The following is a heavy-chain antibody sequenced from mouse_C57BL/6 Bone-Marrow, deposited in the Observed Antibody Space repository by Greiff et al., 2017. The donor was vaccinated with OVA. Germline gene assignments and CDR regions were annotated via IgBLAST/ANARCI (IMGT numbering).Heavy chain of an antibody. V-gene: IGHV1-81*01. Sequence: QVQLKESGAELARPGASVKLSCKASGYTFTSYGISWVKQRTGQGLEWIGEIYPRSGNTYYNEKFKGKATLTADKSSSTAYMELRSLTSEDSAVYFCARRQLRPRFAYWGQGTLVTVSA. CDR2: IYPRSGNT. CDR3: ARRQLRPRFAY. CDR1: GYTFTSYG. J-gene: IGHJ3*01. D-gene: IGHD3-2*02.